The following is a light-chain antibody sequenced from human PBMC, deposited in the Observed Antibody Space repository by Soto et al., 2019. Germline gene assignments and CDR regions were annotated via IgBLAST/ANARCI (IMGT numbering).Light chain of an antibody. Sequence: DIQMTQSPSSLSASAGDKVTITCRASQGIRNNLAWYQQKPGKVPTLLIYAASTLQSGVPSRFSGSGSGTDVTLTISILQPEDVATYYCQKYYSVPFTFGHGTKVEIK. CDR3: QKYYSVPFT. V-gene: IGKV1-27*01. CDR2: AAS. CDR1: QGIRNN. J-gene: IGKJ3*01.